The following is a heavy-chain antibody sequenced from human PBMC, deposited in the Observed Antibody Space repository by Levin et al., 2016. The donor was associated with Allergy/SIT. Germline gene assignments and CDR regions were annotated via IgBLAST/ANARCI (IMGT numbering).Heavy chain of an antibody. J-gene: IGHJ5*02. Sequence: ASVKVSCKASGGTFSSYTISWVRQAPGQGLEWMGWISAYNGNTNYAQKLQGRVTMTTDTSTSTAYMELRSLRSDDTAVYYCASSGGSWSWFDPWGQGTLVTVSS. CDR1: GGTFSSYT. D-gene: IGHD2-15*01. CDR3: ASSGGSWSWFDP. V-gene: IGHV1-18*01. CDR2: ISAYNGNT.